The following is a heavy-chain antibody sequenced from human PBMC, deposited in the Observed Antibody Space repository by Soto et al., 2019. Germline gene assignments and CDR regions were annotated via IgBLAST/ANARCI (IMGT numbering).Heavy chain of an antibody. V-gene: IGHV4-34*01. CDR2: INHSGST. CDR1: GGSFSGYF. Sequence: TSATLSLTCAVYGGSFSGYFWTWIRQPPGKGLEWIGEINHSGSTNFNPSLKSRVAISADTSRNQFSLRVTSVTAADTAVYYCAGRGFASSSFHYYYYAVDVWGQGTTVTV. D-gene: IGHD6-6*01. CDR3: AGRGFASSSFHYYYYAVDV. J-gene: IGHJ6*02.